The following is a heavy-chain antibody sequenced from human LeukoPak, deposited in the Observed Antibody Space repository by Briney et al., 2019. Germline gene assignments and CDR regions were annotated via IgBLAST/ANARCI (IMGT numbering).Heavy chain of an antibody. Sequence: GSSVKVSCKASGGTFSSYAISWVRQAPGQGLEWMGGIIPIFGTANYAQEFQGRVTITADESTSTAYMELSSLRSEDTAVYYCARDGGYCSSTSCYDPRYWGQGTLVTVSS. D-gene: IGHD2-2*01. V-gene: IGHV1-69*01. CDR2: IIPIFGTA. J-gene: IGHJ4*02. CDR1: GGTFSSYA. CDR3: ARDGGYCSSTSCYDPRY.